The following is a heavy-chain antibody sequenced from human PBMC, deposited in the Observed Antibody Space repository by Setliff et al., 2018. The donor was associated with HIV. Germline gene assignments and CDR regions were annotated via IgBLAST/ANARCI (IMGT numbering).Heavy chain of an antibody. Sequence: SETLSLTCAVSGYAISSGYYWGWIRRPPGKGLEWIGSIYNRGSTYYNPSLKSRVTISVDTSKNQFSLKLSSVTAADTAVYYCARELLQSWDGSENSYKPYYFDYWGQGTLVTVSS. CDR3: ARELLQSWDGSENSYKPYYFDY. CDR1: GYAISSGYY. V-gene: IGHV4-38-2*02. J-gene: IGHJ4*02. D-gene: IGHD3-10*01. CDR2: IYNRGST.